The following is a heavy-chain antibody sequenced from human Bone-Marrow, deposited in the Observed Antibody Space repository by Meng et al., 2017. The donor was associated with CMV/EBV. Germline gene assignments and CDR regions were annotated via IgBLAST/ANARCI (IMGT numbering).Heavy chain of an antibody. Sequence: ASVKVSCKASGYTFNNYGVTCVRQAPGQGLEWMAWISTDSGNTNYAPRFQGRVTLTTETSKTTAYIELRSLRSDDTAVYYCARDSRAYCRTTSCSPYSFDHWGQGTLVTVSS. CDR1: GYTFNNYG. CDR2: ISTDSGNT. J-gene: IGHJ4*02. CDR3: ARDSRAYCRTTSCSPYSFDH. D-gene: IGHD2-2*01. V-gene: IGHV1-18*01.